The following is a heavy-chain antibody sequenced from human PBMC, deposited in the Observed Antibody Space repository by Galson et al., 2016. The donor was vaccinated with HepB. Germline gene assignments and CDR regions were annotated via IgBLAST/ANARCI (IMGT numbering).Heavy chain of an antibody. CDR3: ARDREDGYNRPFDY. Sequence: SLRLSCAASGFTFRTYGIHWVRQAPGKGLEWVAVSWFDGSDEYYGDSVKGRFTISRDNSKNTLYLQMNNLRSEDTAMYHCARDREDGYNRPFDYWGQGTLVTVSP. CDR2: SWFDGSDE. J-gene: IGHJ4*02. D-gene: IGHD5-24*01. CDR1: GFTFRTYG. V-gene: IGHV3-33*01.